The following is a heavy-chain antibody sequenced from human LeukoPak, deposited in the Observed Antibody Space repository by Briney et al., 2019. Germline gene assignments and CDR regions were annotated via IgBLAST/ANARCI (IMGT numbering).Heavy chain of an antibody. V-gene: IGHV4-59*01. CDR1: GGFSSSYY. CDR2: IYNSGTT. D-gene: IGHD4-17*01. CDR3: AKDDYGDRQRSDY. Sequence: SETLSLSCTVSGGFSSSYYWSWIRQPPGKGLEWIGYIYNSGTTTYNSSLRSRVTILIDTSKNQFSLKLSSVTAADTAVYYCAKDDYGDRQRSDYWGQGTLVTVSS. J-gene: IGHJ4*02.